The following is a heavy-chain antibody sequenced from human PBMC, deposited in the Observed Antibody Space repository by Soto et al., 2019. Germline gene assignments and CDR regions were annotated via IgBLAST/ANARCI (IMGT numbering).Heavy chain of an antibody. CDR2: IYYTT. CDR3: ARTSPVAGGFDY. V-gene: IGHV4-59*11. CDR1: GDSISSSHY. J-gene: IGHJ4*02. D-gene: IGHD6-19*01. Sequence: SETLSLTCVVSGDSISSSHYWSWIRQAPGKGLEWIGYIYYTTNYNPSLKSRVTISADTSKNQISLKLTSVTAADTAVYYCARTSPVAGGFDYWGQGTLVTVSS.